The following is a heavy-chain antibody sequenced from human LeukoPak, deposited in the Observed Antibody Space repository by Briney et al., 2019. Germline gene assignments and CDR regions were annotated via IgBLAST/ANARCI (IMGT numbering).Heavy chain of an antibody. CDR3: ARKTYYDFWSGYYSYYYGMDV. D-gene: IGHD3-3*01. V-gene: IGHV4-39*01. Sequence: PSETLSLTCTVSGGSISSSSYYWGWIRQPPGKGLEWIGSIYYSGSTYYNPSLKSRVTIPVDTSKNQFSLKLSSVTAADTAVYYCARKTYYDFWSGYYSYYYGMDVWGQGTTVTVSS. CDR2: IYYSGST. J-gene: IGHJ6*02. CDR1: GGSISSSSYY.